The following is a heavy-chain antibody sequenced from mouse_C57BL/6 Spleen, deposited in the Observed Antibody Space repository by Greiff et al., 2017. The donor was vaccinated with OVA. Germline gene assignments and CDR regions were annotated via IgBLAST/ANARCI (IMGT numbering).Heavy chain of an antibody. J-gene: IGHJ2*01. V-gene: IGHV1-55*01. CDR3: ARGEYGNFNFDY. CDR2: IYPGSGST. Sequence: VQLQQSGAELVKPGASVKMSCKASGYTFTSYWITWVKQRPGQGLEWIGDIYPGSGSTNYNEKFKSKATLTVDTSSSTAYMQLSSLTSEDSAVYYCARGEYGNFNFDYWGQGTTLTVSS. CDR1: GYTFTSYW. D-gene: IGHD2-10*02.